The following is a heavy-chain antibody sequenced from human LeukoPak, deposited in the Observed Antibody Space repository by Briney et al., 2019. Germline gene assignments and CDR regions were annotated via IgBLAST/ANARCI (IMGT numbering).Heavy chain of an antibody. Sequence: QAGGSLRLSCAASGFTFSNYAMSWVRQAPGKGLEWVSAISGSGGNTYYADSVKGRFTISRDNSKNTLYLQMNSLRAEDTAVYYCAKDRRLFKIGLGIVGATFYYWGQGTLVTVSS. CDR3: AKDRRLFKIGLGIVGATFYY. D-gene: IGHD1-26*01. J-gene: IGHJ4*02. CDR2: ISGSGGNT. V-gene: IGHV3-23*01. CDR1: GFTFSNYA.